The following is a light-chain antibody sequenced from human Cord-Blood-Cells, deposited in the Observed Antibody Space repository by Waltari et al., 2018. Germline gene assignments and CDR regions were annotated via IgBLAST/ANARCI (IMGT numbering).Light chain of an antibody. J-gene: IGLJ1*01. V-gene: IGLV2-8*01. Sequence: QSALTQPPSASGSPGQSVTISCTGTSSDVGGYNYVSWYQQHPGKASKLMIYEVRKPPAALPDRFYCSNSGDTDSLTVSGLQTEDETDYYCSSYAGSNNYVFGTGTKVTVL. CDR3: SSYAGSNNYV. CDR1: SSDVGGYNY. CDR2: EVR.